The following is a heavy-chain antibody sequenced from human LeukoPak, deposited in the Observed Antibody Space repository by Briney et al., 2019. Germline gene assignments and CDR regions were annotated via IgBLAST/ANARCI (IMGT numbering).Heavy chain of an antibody. J-gene: IGHJ4*02. CDR3: AKGEFDGYGLFDY. CDR2: ISSTGGST. D-gene: IGHD5-24*01. Sequence: GGSLRLSCAASRFTFSSYPMSWVRQAPGKGLEWVSAISSTGGSTWFADSVKGRFTISRDNSRNTLYLQMNSLRDEDTAIYFCAKGEFDGYGLFDYWGQGALVTVSS. V-gene: IGHV3-23*01. CDR1: RFTFSSYP.